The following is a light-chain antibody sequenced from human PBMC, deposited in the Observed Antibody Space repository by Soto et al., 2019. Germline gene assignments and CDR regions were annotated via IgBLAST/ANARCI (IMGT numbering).Light chain of an antibody. J-gene: IGKJ1*01. CDR2: AAS. Sequence: DIQMTQSPSSLSASVGDRVSITCRASQDIANFLAWYQQKPGKVPTLLIYAASILQSGVPSRFSGTASGTDFTLTISSLQHEDVATYYCQKYNSPPRTFGQGTKVEI. CDR1: QDIANF. CDR3: QKYNSPPRT. V-gene: IGKV1-27*01.